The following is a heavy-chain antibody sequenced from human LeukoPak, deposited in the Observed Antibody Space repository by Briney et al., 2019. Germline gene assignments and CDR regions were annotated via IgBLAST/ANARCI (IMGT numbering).Heavy chain of an antibody. J-gene: IGHJ5*02. V-gene: IGHV7-4-1*01. D-gene: IGHD2-8*01. Sequence: ASVKVSCKASGYTFSNYAMNWVGQAPGQGLEWMGWINTNTGNPTYAQGFTGRFVFSLDASVSTAYLQIRRLKAEDTAVYYCARVPFVVMGDTGNWFDPWGQGTLVTVSS. CDR2: INTNTGNP. CDR3: ARVPFVVMGDTGNWFDP. CDR1: GYTFSNYA.